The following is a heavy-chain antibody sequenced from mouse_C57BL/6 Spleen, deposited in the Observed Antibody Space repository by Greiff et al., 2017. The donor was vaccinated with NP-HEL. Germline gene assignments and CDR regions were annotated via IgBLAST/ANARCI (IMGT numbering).Heavy chain of an antibody. Sequence: VKLVESGPGLVQPSQSLSITCTVSGFSLTSYGVHWVRQSPGKGLEWLGVIWSGGSTDYNAAFISRLSISKDNSKSQVFFKMNSLQADDTAIYYCARKRVTTYDYAMDYWGQGTSVTVSS. CDR3: ARKRVTTYDYAMDY. CDR2: IWSGGST. V-gene: IGHV2-2*01. CDR1: GFSLTSYG. J-gene: IGHJ4*01. D-gene: IGHD2-1*01.